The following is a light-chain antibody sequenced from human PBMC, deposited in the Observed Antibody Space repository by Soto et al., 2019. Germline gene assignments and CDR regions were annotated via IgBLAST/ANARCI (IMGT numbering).Light chain of an antibody. Sequence: IQLTHSPSSLSAAVGDRVTITCRASQGISSYLAWYQQKPGKAPKLLIYAASTLQSGVPSRFSGSGSGTDFTLTISSLQPEDFATYYCQQDYNYPITFGQGTRLEIK. J-gene: IGKJ5*01. V-gene: IGKV1-9*01. CDR1: QGISSY. CDR2: AAS. CDR3: QQDYNYPIT.